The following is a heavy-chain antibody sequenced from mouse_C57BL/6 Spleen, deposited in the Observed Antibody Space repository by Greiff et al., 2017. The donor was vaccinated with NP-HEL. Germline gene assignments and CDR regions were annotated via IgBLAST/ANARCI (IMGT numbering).Heavy chain of an antibody. CDR3: AREGGSPYYAMDY. J-gene: IGHJ4*01. Sequence: QVQLQQPGAELVKPGASVKLSCKASGYTFTSYWMHWVKQRPGQGLEWIGMIHPNSGSTNYNEKFKSKATLTVDKSSSTAYIQLSSLTSEDSAVYYCAREGGSPYYAMDYWGQGTSVTVSS. CDR2: IHPNSGST. CDR1: GYTFTSYW. V-gene: IGHV1-64*01. D-gene: IGHD1-1*01.